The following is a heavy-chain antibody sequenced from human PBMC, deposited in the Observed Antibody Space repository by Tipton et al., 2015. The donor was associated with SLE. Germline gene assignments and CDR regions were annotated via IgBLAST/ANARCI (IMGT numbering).Heavy chain of an antibody. CDR3: AAATVGQAAFDI. D-gene: IGHD4-23*01. CDR1: GYSFTNYG. V-gene: IGHV1-18*01. J-gene: IGHJ3*02. Sequence: QVQLVQSGAEVKKPGASVKVSCKASGYSFTNYGISWVRQAPGQGLEWMGWISAYNGNTDSAEKFQGRVTMSTDTSTSTAYMDLRSLRSDDTAVYYCAAATVGQAAFDIWGQGTMVTVS. CDR2: ISAYNGNT.